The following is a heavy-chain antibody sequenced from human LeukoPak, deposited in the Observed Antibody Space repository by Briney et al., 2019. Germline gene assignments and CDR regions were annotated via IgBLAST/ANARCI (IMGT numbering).Heavy chain of an antibody. CDR2: INWNGGST. Sequence: GGSLRLSCAASGFSFDDYGMNWVRQVPGKGLEWVSGINWNGGSTGYADSVKGRFTISRDKAKNSLYLQMNSLRAEDTAVYYCASTSGWYEPIDYWGQGTLVTVSS. CDR1: GFSFDDYG. J-gene: IGHJ4*02. V-gene: IGHV3-20*04. CDR3: ASTSGWYEPIDY. D-gene: IGHD6-19*01.